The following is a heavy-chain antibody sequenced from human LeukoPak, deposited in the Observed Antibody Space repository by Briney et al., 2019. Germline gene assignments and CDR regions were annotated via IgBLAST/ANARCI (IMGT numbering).Heavy chain of an antibody. Sequence: SETLSLTCAVSGYSISSGYYWGLIRQPPGKGLEWIGSIYHSGSTYSNPSLKSRVTISVDTSKNQFSLKLSSVTAADTAVYYCARPMVRGVIIDAFDIWGQGTMVTVSS. V-gene: IGHV4-38-2*01. D-gene: IGHD3-10*01. CDR3: ARPMVRGVIIDAFDI. J-gene: IGHJ3*02. CDR1: GYSISSGYY. CDR2: IYHSGST.